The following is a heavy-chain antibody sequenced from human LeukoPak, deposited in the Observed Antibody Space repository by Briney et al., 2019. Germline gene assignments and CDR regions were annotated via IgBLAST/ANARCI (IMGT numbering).Heavy chain of an antibody. V-gene: IGHV4-34*01. J-gene: IGHJ4*02. CDR1: GGSFSSYY. Sequence: SETLSLTXAVYGGSFSSYYWSWIRQPPGKGLEWIGEINYSGSTKYNPSLESRVTISVDTSKNHFSLMLTSLTAADTAVYYCARGPPLSPDYDISTGYYNFDYWGQGTLVTVSS. CDR3: ARGPPLSPDYDISTGYYNFDY. D-gene: IGHD3-9*01. CDR2: INYSGST.